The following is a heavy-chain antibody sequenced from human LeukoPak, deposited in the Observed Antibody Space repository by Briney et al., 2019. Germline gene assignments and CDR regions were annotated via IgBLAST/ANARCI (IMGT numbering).Heavy chain of an antibody. J-gene: IGHJ4*02. D-gene: IGHD6-19*01. CDR3: AKDLKGGGWYPPTFFDY. CDR2: ISGSGGST. Sequence: GGSLRLSCAASGFTFSSYAMSWVRQAPGKGLEWVSAISGSGGSTYYADSVKGRFTISRDNSKNTLYLQMNSLRAEDTAVYYCAKDLKGGGWYPPTFFDYWGQGTLVTVSS. V-gene: IGHV3-23*01. CDR1: GFTFSSYA.